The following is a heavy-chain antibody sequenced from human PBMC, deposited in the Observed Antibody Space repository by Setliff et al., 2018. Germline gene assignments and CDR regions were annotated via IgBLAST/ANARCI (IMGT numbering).Heavy chain of an antibody. V-gene: IGHV1-46*01. Sequence: ASVKVSCKTSGYTFTNYGITWVRQAPGQGLEWMGIINPGGVTSSSTQKFEGRVTMTRDTSTSTVYMELNSLTSDDTAVYYCARAGLAAAGREGVFDHWGQGTLVTVSS. D-gene: IGHD6-13*01. CDR3: ARAGLAAAGREGVFDH. J-gene: IGHJ4*02. CDR2: INPGGVTS. CDR1: GYTFTNYG.